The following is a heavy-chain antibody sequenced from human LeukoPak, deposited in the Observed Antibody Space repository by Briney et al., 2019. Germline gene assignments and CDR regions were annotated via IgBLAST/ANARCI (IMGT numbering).Heavy chain of an antibody. Sequence: PSETLSLTCTVSGGSISSYYWSWIRQPPGKGLEWIGYIYYNGSTNYNPSLKSRVTISVDTSKNQFSLKLSSVTAADTAVYYCARTAYYDILTGYSYYFDYWGQGTLVTVSS. D-gene: IGHD3-9*01. CDR1: GGSISSYY. V-gene: IGHV4-59*01. J-gene: IGHJ4*02. CDR2: IYYNGST. CDR3: ARTAYYDILTGYSYYFDY.